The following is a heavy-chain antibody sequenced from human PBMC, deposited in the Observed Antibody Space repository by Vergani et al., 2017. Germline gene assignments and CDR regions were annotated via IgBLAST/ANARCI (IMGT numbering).Heavy chain of an antibody. J-gene: IGHJ6*02. CDR3: ARDXVVQQQLVFLSYYDGMDV. Sequence: QVQLVQSGAEVKKPGSSVKVSCKASGGTFSSYAISWVRQAPGQGLEWMGGIIPIFGTANYAQKFQGRVTITADESTSTAYMELSSLRSEDTAVYYCARDXVVQQQLVFLSYYDGMDVWGQGTTVTVSS. CDR1: GGTFSSYA. V-gene: IGHV1-69*01. CDR2: IIPIFGTA. D-gene: IGHD6-13*01.